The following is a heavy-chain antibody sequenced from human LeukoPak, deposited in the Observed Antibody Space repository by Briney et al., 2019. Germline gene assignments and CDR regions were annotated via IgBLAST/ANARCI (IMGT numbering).Heavy chain of an antibody. Sequence: SVEVSCKASGYTFTSYDINWVRQAPGQGLEWMGRIIPILGIANYAQKFQGRVTITADKSTSTAYMELSSLRSEDTAVYYCARDLIEGDYADGQVFDYWGQGTLVTVSS. J-gene: IGHJ4*02. CDR3: ARDLIEGDYADGQVFDY. CDR1: GYTFTSYD. CDR2: IIPILGIA. D-gene: IGHD4-17*01. V-gene: IGHV1-69*04.